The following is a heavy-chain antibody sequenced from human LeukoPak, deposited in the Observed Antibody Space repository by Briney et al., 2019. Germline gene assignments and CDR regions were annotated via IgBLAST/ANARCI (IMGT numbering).Heavy chain of an antibody. CDR3: AKDRITMIVVVDSWFDY. D-gene: IGHD3-22*01. V-gene: IGHV3-7*01. CDR2: IKQDGSGE. Sequence: GGSLRLSCAASGFTFSSYWMTWVRQAPGKGLEWVANIKQDGSGEFYVDSAKGRFTISRDNSKNTLYLQMNSLRAEDTAVYYCAKDRITMIVVVDSWFDYWGQGTLVTVSS. J-gene: IGHJ4*02. CDR1: GFTFSSYW.